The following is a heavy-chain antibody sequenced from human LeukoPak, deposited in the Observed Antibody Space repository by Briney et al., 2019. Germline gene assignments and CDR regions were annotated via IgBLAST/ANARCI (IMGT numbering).Heavy chain of an antibody. J-gene: IGHJ3*02. Sequence: SVTVSCKASGGTFSSYAISWVRQAPGQGLEWMGGIIPIFGTANYAQKFQGRVTITTDESTSTAYMELSSLRSEDTAVYYCARAMTEQDDDAFDIWGQGTMVTVSS. V-gene: IGHV1-69*05. CDR3: ARAMTEQDDDAFDI. CDR2: IIPIFGTA. CDR1: GGTFSSYA. D-gene: IGHD3-22*01.